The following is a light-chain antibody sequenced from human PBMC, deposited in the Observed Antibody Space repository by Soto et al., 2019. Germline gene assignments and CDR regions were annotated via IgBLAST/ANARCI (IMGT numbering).Light chain of an antibody. CDR3: QQSYSTPRLT. Sequence: DIQMTQSPSTLSGSVGDRVTITCRASQTISSWLAWYQQKPGKAPKLLIYKASTLKSGVPSRFSGSGSGTDFTLTISSLQPEDFATYYCQQSYSTPRLTFGGGTKVDI. V-gene: IGKV1-5*03. J-gene: IGKJ4*01. CDR1: QTISSW. CDR2: KAS.